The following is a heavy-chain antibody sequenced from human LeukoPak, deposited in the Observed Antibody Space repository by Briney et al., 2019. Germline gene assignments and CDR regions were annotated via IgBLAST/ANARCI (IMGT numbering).Heavy chain of an antibody. J-gene: IGHJ4*02. CDR3: AIDVGELLTY. D-gene: IGHD1-26*01. Sequence: ASETVSRKVSLYTLSELSMHWVRQAPGKRLEWVGGVHPEDGEIIYEQKFQGRVNMTENTSTDTVYMELSSLRSEDTAVYYCAIDVGELLTYWGQGTLVSVSS. V-gene: IGHV1-24*01. CDR1: LYTLSELS. CDR2: VHPEDGEI.